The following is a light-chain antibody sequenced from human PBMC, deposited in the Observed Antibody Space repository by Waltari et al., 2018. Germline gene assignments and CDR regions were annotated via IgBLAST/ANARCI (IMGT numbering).Light chain of an antibody. J-gene: IGLJ2*01. V-gene: IGLV1-47*01. CDR1: NSNIGSNS. CDR2: RDN. Sequence: QSVLTQPPSASGTPGQRVTIPCSGSNSNIGSNSAYWYQQLPGTTPKLLISRDNQRPSGVPDRFSGSKSDTSASLAISGLRSEDEADYYCAAWDNSLSGVIFGGGTKLTVL. CDR3: AAWDNSLSGVI.